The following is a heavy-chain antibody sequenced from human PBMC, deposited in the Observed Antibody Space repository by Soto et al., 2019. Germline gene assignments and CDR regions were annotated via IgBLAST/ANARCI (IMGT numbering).Heavy chain of an antibody. CDR1: GFTVSSNY. CDR3: AGTSSLDY. D-gene: IGHD3-10*01. Sequence: EVQLVESGGGLVQPGGSLTLSCAASGFTVSSNYMTWVRQAPGKGLEWVSLIYSGGSTYYAGSVKGRFTISRDNSKNTLYLQMNRLRAEDTAVYYCAGTSSLDYWGQGTLVTVSS. J-gene: IGHJ4*02. CDR2: IYSGGST. V-gene: IGHV3-66*01.